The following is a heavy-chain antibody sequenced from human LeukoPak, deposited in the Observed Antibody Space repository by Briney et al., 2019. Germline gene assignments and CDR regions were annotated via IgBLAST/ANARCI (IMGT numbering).Heavy chain of an antibody. CDR2: IWYDGSNK. CDR1: GFTFSSYG. D-gene: IGHD2/OR15-2a*01. J-gene: IGHJ4*02. Sequence: GGSLRLSCAASGFTFSSYGMPWVRQAPGKGLEWVAVIWYDGSNKYYADSVKGRFTISRDNSKNTLYLQMNSLRVEDTAVYFCARRGFHIHNLDSWGQGALVTVSS. V-gene: IGHV3-33*01. CDR3: ARRGFHIHNLDS.